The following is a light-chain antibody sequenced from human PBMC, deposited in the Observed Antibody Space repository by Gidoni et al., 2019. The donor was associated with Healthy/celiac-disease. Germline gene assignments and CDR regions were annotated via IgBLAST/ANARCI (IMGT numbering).Light chain of an antibody. CDR1: QSISSV. J-gene: IGKJ1*01. CDR2: KAS. CDR3: QHYNSYGT. Sequence: DLEVTASPSTLYASVGDIVTITCRASQSISSVLAWYLQKPGKAPKRLIYKASSLESGVQSRFSGSASGTESTLIISSVQPDYFATYYRQHYNSYGTFGQGTKVEIK. V-gene: IGKV1-5*03.